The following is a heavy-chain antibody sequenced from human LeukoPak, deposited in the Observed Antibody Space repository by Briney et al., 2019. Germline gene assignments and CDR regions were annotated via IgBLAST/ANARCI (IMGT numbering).Heavy chain of an antibody. CDR1: GFTFSSYS. V-gene: IGHV3-21*01. Sequence: GGSLRLSCAASGFTFSSYSMGWVRQAPGKGQEWVSTISSSGTYIFHADSVKGRFTISRDNAKNSLYLQMNSLRAEDTAVYYCARVGGSGTYQKESWFDPWGQGTMVTVSS. J-gene: IGHJ5*02. CDR3: ARVGGSGTYQKESWFDP. CDR2: ISSSGTYI. D-gene: IGHD3-10*01.